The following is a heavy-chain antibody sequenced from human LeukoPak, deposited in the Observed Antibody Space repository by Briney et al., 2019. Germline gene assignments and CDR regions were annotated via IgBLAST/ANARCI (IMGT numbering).Heavy chain of an antibody. Sequence: ASVKVSCKASGYTFTSYDINWVRQATGQGLEWMGWMNPNSGNTGYAQQFQGRVTITRSTSINTAYMELSSLRSEDTAVYYCARSPANRGAARASGRLVSWFDPWGQGTLVTVSS. J-gene: IGHJ5*02. CDR3: ARSPANRGAARASGRLVSWFDP. V-gene: IGHV1-8*03. D-gene: IGHD6-13*01. CDR1: GYTFTSYD. CDR2: MNPNSGNT.